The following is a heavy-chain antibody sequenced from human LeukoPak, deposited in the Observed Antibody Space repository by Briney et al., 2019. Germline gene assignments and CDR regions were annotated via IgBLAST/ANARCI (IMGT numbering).Heavy chain of an antibody. CDR1: GFTFSSYS. CDR2: ISSSSSYI. Sequence: PGGSLRLSCAASGFTFSSYSMNWVRQAPGKGLEWVSSISSSSSYIYYADSVKGRFTISRDNAKNSLYLQMNSLRAEDTAVYYCARDRRGIQLWFYDASDIWGQGTMVTVSS. V-gene: IGHV3-21*01. CDR3: ARDRRGIQLWFYDASDI. J-gene: IGHJ3*02. D-gene: IGHD5-18*01.